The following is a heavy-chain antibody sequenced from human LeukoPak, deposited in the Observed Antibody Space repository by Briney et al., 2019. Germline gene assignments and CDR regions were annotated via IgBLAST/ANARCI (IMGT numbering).Heavy chain of an antibody. Sequence: ASVKVSCKASGYTFTSYDINWVRQATRQGLEWMGWMNPNSGNTGYAQKFQGRVTMTRNTSISTAYMELSSLRSEDTAVYYCARAGGCTNGVCSRFVDVWGKGTTVTVSS. J-gene: IGHJ6*04. V-gene: IGHV1-8*01. CDR2: MNPNSGNT. D-gene: IGHD2-8*01. CDR3: ARAGGCTNGVCSRFVDV. CDR1: GYTFTSYD.